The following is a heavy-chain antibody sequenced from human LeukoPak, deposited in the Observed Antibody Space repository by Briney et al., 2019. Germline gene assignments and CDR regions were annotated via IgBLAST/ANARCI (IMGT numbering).Heavy chain of an antibody. CDR1: GFTVSNFA. V-gene: IGHV3-23*01. D-gene: IGHD4-23*01. CDR3: AKSPAVDAAFDI. CDR2: ISGSGGST. J-gene: IGHJ3*02. Sequence: AGSLRLSCAAAGFTVSNFAGSWVRQAPGKGLEWVSAISGSGGSTYYADSVKGRFTISRDNSKNTLYLQMNSVRAEDTAVYYCAKSPAVDAAFDIWGQGTMVTVSS.